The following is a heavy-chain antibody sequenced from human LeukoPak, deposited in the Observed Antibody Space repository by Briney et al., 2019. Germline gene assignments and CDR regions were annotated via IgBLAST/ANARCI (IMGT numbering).Heavy chain of an antibody. CDR2: IYYSGST. V-gene: IGHV4-59*12. Sequence: SSETLSLTCTVSGGSISSYYWSWIRQPPGKGLEWIGYIYYSGSTNYNPSLKSRVTISVDTSKNQFSLKLSSVTAADTAVYYCARWRSRDGYNHWGQGTLVTVSS. CDR3: ARWRSRDGYNH. CDR1: GGSISSYY. D-gene: IGHD5-24*01. J-gene: IGHJ4*02.